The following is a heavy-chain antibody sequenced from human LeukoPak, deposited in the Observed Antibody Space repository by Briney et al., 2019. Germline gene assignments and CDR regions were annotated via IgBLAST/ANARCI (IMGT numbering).Heavy chain of an antibody. V-gene: IGHV3-11*01. CDR2: INIGGTNT. CDR1: GFTFNDYY. CDR3: ATDGAGFDT. Sequence: GGSLRLSCAASGFTFNDYYMSWIRQAPGKGLEWLSYINIGGTNTHYADSVKGRFTISRDNAKKSLYLEMNNLRAEDTAVYYCATDGAGFDTWGQGVLVSVSS. J-gene: IGHJ5*02.